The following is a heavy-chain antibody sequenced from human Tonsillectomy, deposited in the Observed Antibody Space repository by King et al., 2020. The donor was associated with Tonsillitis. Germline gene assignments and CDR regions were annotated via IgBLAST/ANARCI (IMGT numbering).Heavy chain of an antibody. CDR1: GFTFSGYG. CDR2: IRYDGSNK. Sequence: VQLVESGGGVVQPGGSLRLSCAASGFTFSGYGMHWVRQAPGKGLEWVAFIRYDGSNKYYADSVKGRFTISRDNSKNTLYLQMNSLRAEDTAVYYCAKVPGTYWYFDLCGRGTLVTVSS. CDR3: AKVPGTYWYFDL. V-gene: IGHV3-30*02. D-gene: IGHD1-26*01. J-gene: IGHJ2*01.